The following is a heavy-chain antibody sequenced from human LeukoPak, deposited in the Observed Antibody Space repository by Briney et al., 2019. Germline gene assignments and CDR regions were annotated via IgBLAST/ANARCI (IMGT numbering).Heavy chain of an antibody. Sequence: PGESLKISCKVAGYTFSSYWIAWVRQTPGKALECMGIIYAGDSDTRDNPSFQGQVTISADKSISTAYLQWSSLKASDTAMYYCARLRNSNFDYWGQGTLVTVSS. CDR2: IYAGDSDT. CDR1: GYTFSSYW. CDR3: ARLRNSNFDY. V-gene: IGHV5-51*01. D-gene: IGHD4-23*01. J-gene: IGHJ4*02.